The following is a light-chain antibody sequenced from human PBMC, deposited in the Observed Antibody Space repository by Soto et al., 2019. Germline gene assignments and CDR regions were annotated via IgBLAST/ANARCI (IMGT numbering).Light chain of an antibody. J-gene: IGLJ3*02. CDR1: SSDVGGYNY. Sequence: QSALTQPPSASGSPGQSVTISCTGTSSDVGGYNYVSRYQQHPGKAPKLMIYEVSTRPSGVPDRFSGSKSGNTASLTVSGLQAEDEADYYCNSYAGSNNWVFGGGTKLTVL. CDR3: NSYAGSNNWV. CDR2: EVS. V-gene: IGLV2-8*01.